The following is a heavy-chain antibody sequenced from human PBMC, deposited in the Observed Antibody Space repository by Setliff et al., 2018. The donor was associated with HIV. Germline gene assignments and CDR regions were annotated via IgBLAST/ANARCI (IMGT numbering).Heavy chain of an antibody. CDR1: GNSISADSY. V-gene: IGHV4-38-2*01. CDR3: ARHDPGGSHFSPDY. J-gene: IGHJ4*02. Sequence: SETLSLTCAVSGNSISADSYWGWIRQPPGNRLEYIGNIHYGGTTYYNPSLKSRVTISLDASKSQFSLKLSSVTAADTAVYYCARHDPGGSHFSPDYWGQGTLVTVSS. D-gene: IGHD6-25*01. CDR2: IHYGGTT.